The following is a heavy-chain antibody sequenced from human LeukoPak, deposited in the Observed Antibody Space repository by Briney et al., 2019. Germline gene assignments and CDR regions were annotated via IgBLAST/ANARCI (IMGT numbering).Heavy chain of an antibody. CDR2: IYDSGST. Sequence: SETLSLTCTVSGGSIRSSYYYWGWIRQPPGKGLEWIGSIYDSGSTNYNPSLKSRVTISVDTSKNQFSLKLSSVTAADTAVYYCARNRYSDAFDIWGQGTMVTVSS. CDR1: GGSIRSSYYY. CDR3: ARNRYSDAFDI. D-gene: IGHD1-14*01. V-gene: IGHV4-39*07. J-gene: IGHJ3*02.